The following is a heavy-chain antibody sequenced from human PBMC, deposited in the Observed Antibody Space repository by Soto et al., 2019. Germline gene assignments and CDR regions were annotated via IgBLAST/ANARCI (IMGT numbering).Heavy chain of an antibody. CDR1: GYTFTSYG. CDR2: ISAYNGNT. CDR3: ATVTYGSGAGY. D-gene: IGHD3-10*01. V-gene: IGHV1-18*01. Sequence: QVQLVQSGAEVKKPGASVKVSCKASGYTFTSYGISWVRQAPGQGLEWMGWISAYNGNTNYAQKLQGRVTMTTDTSTSTASLELRCLRSHDTAVYYCATVTYGSGAGYWGQGTLVTVSS. J-gene: IGHJ4*02.